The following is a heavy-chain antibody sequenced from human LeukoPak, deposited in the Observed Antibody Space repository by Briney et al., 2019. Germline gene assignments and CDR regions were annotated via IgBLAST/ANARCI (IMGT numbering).Heavy chain of an antibody. CDR2: IVVGSGNT. D-gene: IGHD3-22*01. V-gene: IGHV1-58*01. CDR3: AAWETDYYDSSGRTQDAFDI. Sequence: ALVKVSCKASGFTCTSSAVQWVRQARGQRLEWIGWIVVGSGNTNYAQKFQERVTITRDMSTSTAYMELSSLRSEDTAVYYCAAWETDYYDSSGRTQDAFDIWGQGTMVTVSS. J-gene: IGHJ3*02. CDR1: GFTCTSSA.